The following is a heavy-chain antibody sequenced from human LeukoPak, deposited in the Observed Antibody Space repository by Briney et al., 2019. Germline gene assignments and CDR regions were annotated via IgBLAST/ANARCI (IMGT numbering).Heavy chain of an antibody. CDR2: IYHSGST. CDR1: GGSISSSNW. J-gene: IGHJ5*02. V-gene: IGHV4-4*02. D-gene: IGHD6-13*01. CDR3: ARDEAPGYSSSWVKWFDP. Sequence: SGTLSLTCAVSGGSISSSNWWSWVRQPPGKGLEWIGEIYHSGSTNYNPSLKGRVTISVDKSKNQFSLKLSSVTAADTAVYYCARDEAPGYSSSWVKWFDPWGQGTLVTVSS.